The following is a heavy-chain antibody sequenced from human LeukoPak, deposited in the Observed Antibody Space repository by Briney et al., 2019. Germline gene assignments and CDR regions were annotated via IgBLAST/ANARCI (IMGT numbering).Heavy chain of an antibody. J-gene: IGHJ4*02. D-gene: IGHD5-18*01. V-gene: IGHV3-23*01. CDR3: AKVFYSYGFQYYFDY. CDR1: GFTFNNYA. CDR2: ISGSGGTT. Sequence: GGSLRLSCAASGFTFNNYAMNWVRQAPGKGLEWVSVISGSGGTTYYADSVKGRFTISRDSSKNTLYLQMNSLRAEDTAVYYCAKVFYSYGFQYYFDYWGQGTLVTVSS.